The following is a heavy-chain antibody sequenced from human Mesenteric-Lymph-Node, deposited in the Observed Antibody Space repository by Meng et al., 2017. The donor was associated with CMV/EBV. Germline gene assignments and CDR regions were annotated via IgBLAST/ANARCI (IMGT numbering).Heavy chain of an antibody. D-gene: IGHD2-2*01. Sequence: LSLTCTVSGGSISSSSYYWGWIRQPPGKGLEWVLYISSSGDMIYYADSVNGRFTISRDNSKDTMYLQMNSLRVEDTDVYFCAKDDMGLVLVPAPVDVEYWGQGTLVTVSS. CDR2: ISSSGDMI. V-gene: IGHV3-11*04. CDR1: GGSISSSSYY. CDR3: AKDDMGLVLVPAPVDVEY. J-gene: IGHJ4*02.